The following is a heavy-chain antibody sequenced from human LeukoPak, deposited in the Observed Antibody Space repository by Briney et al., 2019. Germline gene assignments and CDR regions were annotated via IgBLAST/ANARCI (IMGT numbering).Heavy chain of an antibody. CDR2: INPSGGST. Sequence: ASVKVSCKASGYIFTSYFMHWVRQAPGQGLEWMGLINPSGGSTRYAQKFQGRVTMTRDMSTSTVYMELSSLRSEDTAMYYCARPQDFGLTGMNAFDIWGQGTMVTVSS. CDR1: GYIFTSYF. D-gene: IGHD7-27*01. V-gene: IGHV1-46*01. J-gene: IGHJ3*02. CDR3: ARPQDFGLTGMNAFDI.